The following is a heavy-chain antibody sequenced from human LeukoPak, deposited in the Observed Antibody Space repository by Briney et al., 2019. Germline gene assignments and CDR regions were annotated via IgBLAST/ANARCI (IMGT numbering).Heavy chain of an antibody. J-gene: IGHJ5*02. V-gene: IGHV1-18*01. CDR2: ISTYNGNT. CDR1: GYTFTSYG. D-gene: IGHD2-21*02. Sequence: ASVKVSCKASGYTFTSYGISWVRQAPGQGLEWMGWISTYNGNTNYSQNFQGRVTMTTDTSTSTAYMELRSLRSDDSAVYYCARGSYCGGDCYGWVDPWGQGTLVTVSS. CDR3: ARGSYCGGDCYGWVDP.